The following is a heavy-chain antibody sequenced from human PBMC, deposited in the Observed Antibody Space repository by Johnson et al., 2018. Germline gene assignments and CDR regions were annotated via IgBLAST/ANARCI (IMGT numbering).Heavy chain of an antibody. CDR2: IRSKANNYAT. Sequence: VQLQESGGGLVQPGGSLKLSCAASGFNFSGSAMHWVRQASGKGLEWVGRIRSKANNYATAYGASVKGRFTISRDDSENTAYLQMNSLSVEDTAVYYCAKRVVVTAPYYYYMDVWGKGTTVTVSS. CDR3: AKRVVVTAPYYYYMDV. J-gene: IGHJ6*03. V-gene: IGHV3-73*02. CDR1: GFNFSGSA. D-gene: IGHD2-21*02.